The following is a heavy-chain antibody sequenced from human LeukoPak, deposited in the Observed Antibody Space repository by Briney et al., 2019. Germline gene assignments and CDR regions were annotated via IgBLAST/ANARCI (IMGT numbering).Heavy chain of an antibody. Sequence: SETLSLTCAVYGGSFSGYYWSWIRQPPGKGLEWIGEINHSGSTNYNPSLKSRVTISVDTSKNQFSLKLSSVTAADTAVYYCAGSPSTVDGWFDPWGQGTLVTVSS. CDR1: GGSFSGYY. D-gene: IGHD3-9*01. CDR2: INHSGST. J-gene: IGHJ5*02. V-gene: IGHV4-34*01. CDR3: AGSPSTVDGWFDP.